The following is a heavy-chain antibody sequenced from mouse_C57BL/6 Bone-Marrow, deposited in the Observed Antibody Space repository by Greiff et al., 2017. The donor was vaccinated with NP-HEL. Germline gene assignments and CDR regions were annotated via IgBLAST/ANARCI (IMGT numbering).Heavy chain of an antibody. CDR2: INPSTGGT. CDR3: MDGGFDY. V-gene: IGHV1-42*01. CDR1: GYSFTGYY. J-gene: IGHJ2*01. Sequence: EVQLQQSGPELVKPGASVKISCKASGYSFTGYYMNWVKQSPEKSLEWIGEINPSTGGTTYNQKFKAKATLTVDKSSSTAYMQLKSLTSEDSAVYYCMDGGFDYWGQGTTLTVSS.